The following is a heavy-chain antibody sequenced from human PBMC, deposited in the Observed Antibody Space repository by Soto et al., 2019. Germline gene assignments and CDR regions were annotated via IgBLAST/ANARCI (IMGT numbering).Heavy chain of an antibody. CDR2: IIPIFGTA. D-gene: IGHD5-18*01. J-gene: IGHJ4*02. CDR3: ARDARGGYSYGLAY. V-gene: IGHV1-69*13. CDR1: GGTFSSYA. Sequence: GASVNVSCKASGGTFSSYAISWVRQAPGQGLEWMGGIIPIFGTANYAQKFQGRVTITADESTSTAYMELSSLRSEDTAVYYCARDARGGYSYGLAYWGQGTLVTVSS.